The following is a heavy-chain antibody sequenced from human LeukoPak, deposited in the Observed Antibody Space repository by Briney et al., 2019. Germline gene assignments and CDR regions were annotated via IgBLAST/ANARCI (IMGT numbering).Heavy chain of an antibody. D-gene: IGHD5-24*01. J-gene: IGHJ3*02. V-gene: IGHV4-61*02. CDR1: GGSISSGSYY. CDR2: IYTSGST. CDR3: ARVNKQGRWLQLGLPTWGAFDI. Sequence: SETLSLTCTVSGGSISSGSYYWSWIRQPAGKGLEWIGRIYTSGSTNYNPSLKSRVTISVDTSKNQFSLKLSSVTAADTAVYYCARVNKQGRWLQLGLPTWGAFDIWGQGTMVTVSS.